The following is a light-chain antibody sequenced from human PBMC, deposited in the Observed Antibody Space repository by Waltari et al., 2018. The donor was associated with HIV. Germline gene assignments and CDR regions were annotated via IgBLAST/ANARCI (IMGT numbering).Light chain of an antibody. J-gene: IGLJ2*01. CDR2: RDN. V-gene: IGLV1-47*01. CDR1: RSKSGSNS. Sequence: QSVVPQPPSASGTPGQRVTISCSGSRSKSGSNSVCWYQQLPGPAPRFPIYRDNQRPSGVPDRFSGSKSGTSASLAISGLRSEDEGDYFCATWDDSLSGVVFGGGTKLNVL. CDR3: ATWDDSLSGVV.